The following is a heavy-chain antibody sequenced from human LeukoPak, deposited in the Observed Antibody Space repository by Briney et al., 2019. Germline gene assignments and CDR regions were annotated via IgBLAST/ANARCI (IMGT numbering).Heavy chain of an antibody. CDR1: DFTFSRYS. Sequence: GGSLRLSCAASDFTFSRYSMNWFRQAPGEGLEWVSSISSGGHNIFYADPVKGRFTISRDNAKNSLYLQMNSLRVVDTAVYYCARHGDGFYHGMDVWGRGTTVTVSS. CDR2: ISSGGHNI. D-gene: IGHD4-17*01. J-gene: IGHJ6*01. V-gene: IGHV3-21*01. CDR3: ARHGDGFYHGMDV.